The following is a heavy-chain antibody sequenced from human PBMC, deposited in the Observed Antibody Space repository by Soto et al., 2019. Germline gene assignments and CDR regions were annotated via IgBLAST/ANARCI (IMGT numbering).Heavy chain of an antibody. V-gene: IGHV3-48*03. J-gene: IGHJ1*01. CDR2: ISGSGISI. D-gene: IGHD2-21*01. Sequence: EVQLVESGGGLVQPGGSLRLSCAASGFTFSDYEMNWVRQAPGKGLEWVSYISGSGISIYYAASTKGRFTISRDNAKNSVHLQMESRRVEDTAVYYCARGGAAVISDLWGQGTLVTVSA. CDR1: GFTFSDYE. CDR3: ARGGAAVISDL.